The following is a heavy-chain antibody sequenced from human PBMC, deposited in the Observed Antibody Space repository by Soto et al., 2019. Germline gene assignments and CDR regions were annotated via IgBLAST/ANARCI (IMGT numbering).Heavy chain of an antibody. CDR2: LRDDADDA. D-gene: IGHD6-19*01. J-gene: IGHJ5*02. CDR3: ARPYSSNSNWFDP. CDR1: GFTMRNYG. V-gene: IGHV3-33*01. Sequence: PGGSLRLSCAASGFTMRNYGMHWVRQAPGKGLEWVAVLRDDADDAYYADSVKGRFTISRDNSKNTLYLQMSTLRVEDTAVYYCARPYSSNSNWFDPWGQGTLVTVSS.